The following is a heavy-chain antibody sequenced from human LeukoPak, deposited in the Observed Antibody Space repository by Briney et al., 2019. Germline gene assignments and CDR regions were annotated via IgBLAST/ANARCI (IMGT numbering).Heavy chain of an antibody. D-gene: IGHD1-26*01. CDR1: GYTFTSYG. J-gene: IGHJ5*02. Sequence: ASVKVSCKASGYTFTSYGISWVRQAPGQGLEWMGWISAYNGNTNYAQKLQGRVTMTTDTSTSTAYMELRSLRSDDTAVYYCARDSGSYYGRVNWFDPWGQGTLVTVSS. V-gene: IGHV1-18*01. CDR2: ISAYNGNT. CDR3: ARDSGSYYGRVNWFDP.